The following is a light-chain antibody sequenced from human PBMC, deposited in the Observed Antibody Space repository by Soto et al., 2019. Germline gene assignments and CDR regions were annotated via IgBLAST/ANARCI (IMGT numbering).Light chain of an antibody. CDR3: QRYGSSPT. CDR1: QTISSDY. V-gene: IGKV3-20*01. J-gene: IGKJ1*01. Sequence: EILLTQSPGTLSFSPGERATLSGRASQTISSDYLAWYQQKPGQAPRLLIFGAATRAADIPDRFSGSGSGTDFTLTISRLEPEDFAVYYCQRYGSSPTFGQGTKVDIK. CDR2: GAA.